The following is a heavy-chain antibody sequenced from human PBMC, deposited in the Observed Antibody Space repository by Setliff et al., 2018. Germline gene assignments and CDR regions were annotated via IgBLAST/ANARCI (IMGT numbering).Heavy chain of an antibody. CDR1: GGSFSGYY. J-gene: IGHJ4*02. CDR3: ARRYNFWSGYFDY. CDR2: INHSGST. V-gene: IGHV4-34*01. Sequence: SETLSLTCAVYGGSFSGYYWSWIRQPPGKGLEWIGEINHSGSTNYNPSLKSRVTISVDTSKNQFSLKLSSVTAADTAVYYCARRYNFWSGYFDYWGQGTLVTVS. D-gene: IGHD3-3*01.